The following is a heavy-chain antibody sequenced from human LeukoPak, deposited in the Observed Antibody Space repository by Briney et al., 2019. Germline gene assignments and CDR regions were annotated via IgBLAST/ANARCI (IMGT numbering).Heavy chain of an antibody. CDR2: IYHSGST. CDR3: ARVNSGSCSYYFDY. CDR1: GGSISSYY. V-gene: IGHV4-59*12. D-gene: IGHD1-26*01. J-gene: IGHJ4*02. Sequence: SETLSLTCTVSGGSISSYYWSWIRQPPGKGLEWIGEIYHSGSTNYNPSLKSRVTISVDKYKNQFSLKLSSVTAADTAVYYCARVNSGSCSYYFDYWGQGTLVTVSS.